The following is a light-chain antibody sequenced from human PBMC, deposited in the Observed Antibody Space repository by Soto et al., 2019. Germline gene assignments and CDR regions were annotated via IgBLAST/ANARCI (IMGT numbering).Light chain of an antibody. CDR2: ASS. Sequence: DIQMTQSPSSLSASVGDRVTITCRASQGIRNDLDWYQQKPGKAPKRLIHASSSLQSGVPSRFSGSGSGTEFTLTISSLQPEDFGSYYCLQHNSSPLTFGGGTKVEI. CDR1: QGIRND. CDR3: LQHNSSPLT. V-gene: IGKV1-17*01. J-gene: IGKJ4*01.